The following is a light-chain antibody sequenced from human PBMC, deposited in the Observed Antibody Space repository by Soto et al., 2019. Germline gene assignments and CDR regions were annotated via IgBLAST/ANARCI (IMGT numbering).Light chain of an antibody. CDR2: GAS. J-gene: IGKJ1*01. Sequence: ERMMTQAPATLSESPGERATLSFRTSQSVSSTLAWYQQKPGQAPRLLIYGASTRATDMPGTFSGRGSGTEFTLTITSLRPEDFAVYYCQQYGSSGTFGQGTKVDIK. CDR3: QQYGSSGT. V-gene: IGKV3-15*01. CDR1: QSVSST.